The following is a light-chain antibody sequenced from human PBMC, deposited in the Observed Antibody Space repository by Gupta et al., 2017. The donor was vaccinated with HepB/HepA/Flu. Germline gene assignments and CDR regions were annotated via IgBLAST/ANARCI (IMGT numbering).Light chain of an antibody. J-gene: IGKJ1*01. CDR1: QVISND. CDR3: LQDYSYPRT. CDR2: SAS. V-gene: IGKV1-6*01. Sequence: AIQMTQSPFSLSASVGDSVTISCRASQVISNDLGWYQQKPGRAPKLLIYSASTLQSGVPSRFSGSGSATYFTLTINNLQPEDFATYYCLQDYSYPRTFGQGTKVEVK.